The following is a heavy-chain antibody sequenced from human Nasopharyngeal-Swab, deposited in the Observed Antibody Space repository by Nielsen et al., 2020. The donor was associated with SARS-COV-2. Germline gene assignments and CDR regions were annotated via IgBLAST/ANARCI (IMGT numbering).Heavy chain of an antibody. CDR3: ARDLGDDAFDI. V-gene: IGHV3-21*01. Sequence: GGSLRLSCAASGFTFISYSMHWARQAPGKGLEWVSSISSISSYIYYADSVKCRFTISRDNAKNSLYLQMNSLRAEDTAVYYCARDLGDDAFDIWGQGTMVTVSS. CDR1: GFTFISYS. D-gene: IGHD3-16*01. CDR2: ISSISSYI. J-gene: IGHJ3*02.